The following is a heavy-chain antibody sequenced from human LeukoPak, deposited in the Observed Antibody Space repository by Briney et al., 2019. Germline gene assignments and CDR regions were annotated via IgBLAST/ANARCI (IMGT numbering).Heavy chain of an antibody. CDR3: VRLTPSGYYFDY. CDR2: ISYSGST. D-gene: IGHD1-26*01. Sequence: SETLSLTCTVSGGSISNYYWSWIRQPPGKGLEWIGYISYSGSTKYNPSLKSRVTISVDTSKNRFPLQVTSVTATDTAVYYCVRLTPSGYYFDYWGQGSLVTVSS. CDR1: GGSISNYY. V-gene: IGHV4-59*08. J-gene: IGHJ4*02.